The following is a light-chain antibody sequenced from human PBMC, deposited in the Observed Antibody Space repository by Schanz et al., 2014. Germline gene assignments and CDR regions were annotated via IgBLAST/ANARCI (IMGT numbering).Light chain of an antibody. CDR1: QSISSY. Sequence: DIQMTQSPSSLSASVGDRVTITCRASQSISSYLNWYQQKPGKAPKLLIYAASSLQSGVPSRFRGSGSGTDLTLPDSRQQPEDCATFLCQRGRGAPPTFGQGSKVEIK. CDR3: QRGRGAPPT. V-gene: IGKV1-39*01. CDR2: AAS. J-gene: IGKJ1*01.